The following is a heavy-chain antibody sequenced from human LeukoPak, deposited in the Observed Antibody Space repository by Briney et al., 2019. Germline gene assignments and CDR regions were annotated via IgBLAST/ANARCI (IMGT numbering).Heavy chain of an antibody. CDR3: ARQGGGSCYPDCYYYGMDV. D-gene: IGHD2-15*01. V-gene: IGHV1-69*02. J-gene: IGHJ6*02. CDR1: GGTFSSYT. Sequence: ASVKVSCKASGGTFSSYTISWVRQAPGQGLEWMGRIIPILGIANYAQKFQGRVTITADKSTSTAYMELSSLRSEDTAVYYCARQGGGSCYPDCYYYGMDVWGQGTTVTVSS. CDR2: IIPILGIA.